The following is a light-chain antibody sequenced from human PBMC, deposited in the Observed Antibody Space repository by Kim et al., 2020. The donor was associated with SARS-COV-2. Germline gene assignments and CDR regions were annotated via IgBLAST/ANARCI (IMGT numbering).Light chain of an antibody. CDR1: SLRSYY. V-gene: IGLV3-19*01. CDR3: NSRDSSGNHLV. J-gene: IGLJ3*02. CDR2: GKN. Sequence: ALGQTVRITCQGDSLRSYYAIWYQQKPGQAPVLVIYGKNNRPSGIPDRFSGSSSGNTASLTITGAQAEDEAYYYCNSRDSSGNHLVFGGGTQLTVL.